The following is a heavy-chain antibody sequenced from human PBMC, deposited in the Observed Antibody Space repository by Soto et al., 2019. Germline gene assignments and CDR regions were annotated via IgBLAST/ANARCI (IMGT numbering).Heavy chain of an antibody. CDR3: ARDYYDSSGYAGGWLDP. J-gene: IGHJ5*02. CDR1: GYPFTGYY. D-gene: IGHD3-22*01. V-gene: IGHV1-2*02. CDR2: INPNSGGT. Sequence: ASVKVSCKASGYPFTGYYMHWVRQDPGQGLEWMGWINPNSGGTNYAQKFQGRVTMTRDTSISTAYMELSRLRSDDTAVYYCARDYYDSSGYAGGWLDPWGQGTLVIVSS.